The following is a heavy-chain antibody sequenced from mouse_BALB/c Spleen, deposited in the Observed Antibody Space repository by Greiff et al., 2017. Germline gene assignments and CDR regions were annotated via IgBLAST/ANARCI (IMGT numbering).Heavy chain of an antibody. D-gene: IGHD2-4*01. CDR3: TSPYDYDGGKFAY. V-gene: IGHV1S81*02. CDR2: INPSNGGT. Sequence: QVQLQQSGAELVKPGASVKLSCKASGYTFTSYYMYWVKQRPGQGLEWIGEINPSNGGTNFNEKFKSKATLTVDKSSSTAYMQLSSLTSEDSAVYYCTSPYDYDGGKFAYWGQGTLVTVSA. J-gene: IGHJ3*01. CDR1: GYTFTSYY.